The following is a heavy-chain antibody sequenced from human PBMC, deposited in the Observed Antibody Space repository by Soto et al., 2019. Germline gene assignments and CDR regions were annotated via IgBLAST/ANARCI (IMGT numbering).Heavy chain of an antibody. J-gene: IGHJ6*03. CDR1: GFTFSSYG. D-gene: IGHD2-2*01. CDR3: ARESSNIGVVPAANINYYYYYMDV. CDR2: IWYDGSNK. V-gene: IGHV3-33*01. Sequence: QVQLVESGGGVVQPGRSLRLSCAASGFTFSSYGMHWVRQAPGKGLEWVAVIWYDGSNKYYADSVKGRFTISRDNSKNTLYLQMNSLRAEDTAVYYCARESSNIGVVPAANINYYYYYMDVWGKGTTVTVSS.